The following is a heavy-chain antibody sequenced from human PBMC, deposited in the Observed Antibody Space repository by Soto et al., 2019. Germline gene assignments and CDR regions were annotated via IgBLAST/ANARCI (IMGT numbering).Heavy chain of an antibody. V-gene: IGHV3-66*01. CDR2: IYSGGST. J-gene: IGHJ3*02. D-gene: IGHD2-2*01. CDR1: GFTVSSNY. Sequence: EVQLVESGGGLVQPGGSLRLSCAASGFTVSSNYMSWVRQAPGKGLEWVSVIYSGGSTYYADSVKGRFTISRDNSKNTLYLQMNSPRAEDTAVYYCARDCSSTSCYGSDAFDIWGQGTMVTVSS. CDR3: ARDCSSTSCYGSDAFDI.